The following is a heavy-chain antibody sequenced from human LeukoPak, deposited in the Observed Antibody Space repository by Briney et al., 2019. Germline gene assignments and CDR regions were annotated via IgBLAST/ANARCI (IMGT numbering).Heavy chain of an antibody. J-gene: IGHJ5*02. Sequence: PPETLSLTCTVSGGSISSGDYYWSWIRQPPGKCLEWIGYIYYSGSTYYNPSLKSRVTISVDTSKNQFSLKLSSVTAADTAVYYCARRRMVRGVIRWFDPWGQGTPVTVSS. CDR1: GGSISSGDYY. CDR2: IYYSGST. V-gene: IGHV4-30-4*08. CDR3: ARRRMVRGVIRWFDP. D-gene: IGHD3-10*01.